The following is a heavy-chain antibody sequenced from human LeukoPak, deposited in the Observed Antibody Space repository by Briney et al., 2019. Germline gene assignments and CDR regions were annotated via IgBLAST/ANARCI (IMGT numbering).Heavy chain of an antibody. CDR1: GYSISTDYH. V-gene: IGHV4-38-2*02. J-gene: IGHJ4*02. CDR2: MHHSGST. CDR3: ARDRSYYTFDY. D-gene: IGHD3-10*01. Sequence: SETLSLTCAVSGYSISTDYHWGWIRQPPGKGLEWIGSMHHSGSTYYNPSLKGRVTISLDTSKNQVYLKLNSVTAADTAVYYCARDRSYYTFDYWGQGTLVTVSA.